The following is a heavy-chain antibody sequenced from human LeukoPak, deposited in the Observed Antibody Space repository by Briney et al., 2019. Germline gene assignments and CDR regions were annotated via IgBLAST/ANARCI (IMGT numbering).Heavy chain of an antibody. J-gene: IGHJ4*01. CDR3: SRDGPSWGLL. D-gene: IGHD7-27*01. CDR2: IQTTET. V-gene: IGHV4-4*07. CDR1: GGSISGYY. Sequence: KPSETLSLTCTVSGGSISGYYWSWIRQPAGKGLEWIGRIQTTETNYNPSLKGRVTMSMDMSKNQISLRLTSVTATDTAVYYCSRDGPSWGLLWGHGTLVTVSS.